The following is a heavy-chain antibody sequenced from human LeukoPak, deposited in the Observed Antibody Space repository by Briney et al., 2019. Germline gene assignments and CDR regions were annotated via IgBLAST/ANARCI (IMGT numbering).Heavy chain of an antibody. D-gene: IGHD3-10*01. CDR3: AKDPDYYYGSGSLDS. J-gene: IGHJ4*02. V-gene: IGHV3-23*01. CDR1: GFTFSSYS. CDR2: ISGSGCST. Sequence: GWSLTLSCAASGFTFSSYSMSWVRQAPGKGLEWVSSISGSGCSTYYADSVKGRFTISRDNSKNTLYLQMNSLRVEDTAVYYCAKDPDYYYGSGSLDSWGQGTLVTVSS.